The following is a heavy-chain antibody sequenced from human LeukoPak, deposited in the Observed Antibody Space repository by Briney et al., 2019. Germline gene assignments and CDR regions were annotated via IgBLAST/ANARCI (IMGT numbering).Heavy chain of an antibody. CDR3: ARGALAAGERLKNNWFDP. V-gene: IGHV3-30-3*01. D-gene: IGHD6-13*01. CDR2: ISYDGDKK. J-gene: IGHJ5*02. Sequence: GRSLRLSCTASGFTFSNYAMHWVRRAPGKGLQWVAIISYDGDKKEYTDSVKGRLTISRDNSKNTLSLQMNSLRAEDTALYYCARGALAAGERLKNNWFDPWGQGTLVTVSS. CDR1: GFTFSNYA.